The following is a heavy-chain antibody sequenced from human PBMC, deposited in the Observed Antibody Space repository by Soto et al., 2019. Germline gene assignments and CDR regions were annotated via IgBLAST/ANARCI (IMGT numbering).Heavy chain of an antibody. CDR1: AFTFSTYA. V-gene: IGHV3-11*01. J-gene: IGHJ5*02. CDR3: VTSKGVLT. CDR2: ISSSGNTI. Sequence: GGSLRLSCVASAFTFSTYAMSWIRQAPGKGLEWVSYISSSGNTIYYADSVKGRFTISRDNTQNSLYLQMNSLGAEDTAMYYCVTSKGVLTWGQGTLVTVSS. D-gene: IGHD3-10*01.